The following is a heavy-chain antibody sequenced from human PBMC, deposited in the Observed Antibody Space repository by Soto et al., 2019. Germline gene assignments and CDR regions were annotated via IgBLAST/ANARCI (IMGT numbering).Heavy chain of an antibody. Sequence: PSETLSLTCAVYGGSFSGYYWSWIRQPPGKGLEWIGEINHSGSTNYNPSLKSRVTISVDTSKNQFSLKLSSVTAADTAVYYCAGDYYGSGSPRPYGMDVWGQGTTVTVSS. CDR1: GGSFSGYY. CDR3: AGDYYGSGSPRPYGMDV. J-gene: IGHJ6*02. CDR2: INHSGST. D-gene: IGHD3-10*01. V-gene: IGHV4-34*01.